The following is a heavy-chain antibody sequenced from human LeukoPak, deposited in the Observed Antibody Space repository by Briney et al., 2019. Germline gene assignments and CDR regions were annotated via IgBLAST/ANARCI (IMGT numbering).Heavy chain of an antibody. V-gene: IGHV3-7*04. Sequence: PGGSLRLSCAASGFTFSNHWMSWVRQAPGKGLVWVANIKEDGSEKYYVDSVKGRFTISRDNAKNSLYLQMHSLRAEDTAVYFCARDYNYRFDYWGQGTLVTVSS. CDR2: IKEDGSEK. CDR3: ARDYNYRFDY. J-gene: IGHJ4*02. CDR1: GFTFSNHW. D-gene: IGHD1-1*01.